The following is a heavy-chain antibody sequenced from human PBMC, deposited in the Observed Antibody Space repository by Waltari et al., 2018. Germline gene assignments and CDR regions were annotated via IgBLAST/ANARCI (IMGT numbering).Heavy chain of an antibody. CDR1: GGTFSDSA. D-gene: IGHD5-18*01. CDR2: IIPVFGSP. J-gene: IGHJ4*02. CDR3: ATKSSVDAPMDALYFFDY. V-gene: IGHV1-69*13. Sequence: QVQLVQSGAEVKKPGSSVKVSCKASGGTFSDSAISWVRQAPGQGLEWMGRIIPVFGSPTYAQKFQDRVTITAVISTSTAYMEVRSLRSEDTDVFYCATKSSVDAPMDALYFFDYWGQGTLVTVSS.